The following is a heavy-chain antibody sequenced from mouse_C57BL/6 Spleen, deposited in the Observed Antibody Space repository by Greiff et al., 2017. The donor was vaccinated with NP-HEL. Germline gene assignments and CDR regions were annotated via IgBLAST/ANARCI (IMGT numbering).Heavy chain of an antibody. CDR1: GYTFTDYN. D-gene: IGHD2-2*01. V-gene: IGHV1-22*01. CDR3: ARLWLRRYFDY. J-gene: IGHJ2*01. CDR2: INPNNGGT. Sequence: EVQLQESGPELVKPGASVKMSCKASGYTFTDYNMHWVKQSHGKSLEWIGYINPNNGGTSYNQKFKGKATLTVNKSSSTAYMELRSLTSEDSAVYYCARLWLRRYFDYWGQGTTLTVSS.